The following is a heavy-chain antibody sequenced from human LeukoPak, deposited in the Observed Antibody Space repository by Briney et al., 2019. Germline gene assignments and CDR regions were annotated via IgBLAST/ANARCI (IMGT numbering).Heavy chain of an antibody. J-gene: IGHJ4*02. Sequence: PSETLSLTCTVSGGSISSSSYYWGWIRQPPGKGLEWIGSIYYSGSTYYNPSLKSQVTISVDTSKNQFSLKLSSVTAADTAVYYCARQRRDWYYDISKSYYFDYWGQGTLVTVSS. V-gene: IGHV4-39*01. CDR2: IYYSGST. CDR1: GGSISSSSYY. CDR3: ARQRRDWYYDISKSYYFDY. D-gene: IGHD3-22*01.